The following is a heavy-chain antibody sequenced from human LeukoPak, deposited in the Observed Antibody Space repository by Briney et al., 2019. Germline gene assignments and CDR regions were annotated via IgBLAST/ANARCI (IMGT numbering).Heavy chain of an antibody. D-gene: IGHD3-16*02. CDR3: ARGPNYVWGSYRYFDY. CDR1: SGSISGSY. CDR2: ISYTGST. Sequence: PSETLSLTCSVSSGSISGSYWNWIRQPPGKGLEYIGYISYTGSTNYNPSLKSRVTISVDTSKNQFSLKLSSVTAADTAVYYCARGPNYVWGSYRYFDYWGQGTPVAVSS. J-gene: IGHJ4*02. V-gene: IGHV4-59*08.